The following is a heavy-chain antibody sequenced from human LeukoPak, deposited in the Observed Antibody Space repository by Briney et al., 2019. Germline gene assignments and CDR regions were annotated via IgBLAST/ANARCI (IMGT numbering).Heavy chain of an antibody. CDR2: ISGSGGST. Sequence: GGSLRLSCAASGFTISSYAMSWVRQAPGKGLAWVSAISGSGGSTYYADSVKGRFTISRDNSKNTLYLQMNSLRAEDTAVYYCAKDRTHSSGFHSYWGQGTLVTVSS. J-gene: IGHJ4*02. CDR1: GFTISSYA. D-gene: IGHD3-22*01. V-gene: IGHV3-23*01. CDR3: AKDRTHSSGFHSY.